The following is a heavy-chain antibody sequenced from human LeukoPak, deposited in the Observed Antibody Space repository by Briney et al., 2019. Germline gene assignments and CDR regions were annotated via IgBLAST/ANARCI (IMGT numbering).Heavy chain of an antibody. CDR1: GFTFSSYA. CDR2: ISGSGTST. Sequence: GGSLRLSCAASGFTFSSYAMSWVRQAPGKGLEWVSGISGSGTSTYYADSAKGRFTISRDNSKNTLYLQMDSLRAEDTAVYYCAKARYNSGWHGLDPWGQGTLVTVSS. V-gene: IGHV3-23*01. CDR3: AKARYNSGWHGLDP. J-gene: IGHJ5*02. D-gene: IGHD6-19*01.